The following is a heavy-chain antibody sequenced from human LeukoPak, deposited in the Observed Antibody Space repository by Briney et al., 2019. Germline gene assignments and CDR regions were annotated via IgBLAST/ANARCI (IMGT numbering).Heavy chain of an antibody. CDR1: GYTFTSYG. CDR2: ISAYNGNT. CDR3: ARDRVMYSSGWPADY. D-gene: IGHD6-19*01. V-gene: IGHV1-18*01. J-gene: IGHJ4*02. Sequence: ASVKVSCKASGYTFTSYGISWVRQAPGQGLEWMGWISAYNGNTNYAQKLQGRVTMTTDTSTSTAYMELRSLRSDDTAVYYCARDRVMYSSGWPADYWGQGTLVTVSS.